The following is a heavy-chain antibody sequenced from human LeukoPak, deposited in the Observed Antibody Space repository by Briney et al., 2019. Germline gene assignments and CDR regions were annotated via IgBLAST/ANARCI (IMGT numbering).Heavy chain of an antibody. J-gene: IGHJ6*03. CDR1: GGSFSGYY. CDR2: INHSGST. Sequence: SETLSLTCAVYGGSFSGYYWSWIRQPPGKGLEWIGEINHSGSTNYNPSLKSRVTISVDTSKNQFSLKLSSVTAADAAVYYCARAVTTKWDYYYMDVWGKGTTVTVSS. CDR3: ARAVTTKWDYYYMDV. V-gene: IGHV4-34*01. D-gene: IGHD4-17*01.